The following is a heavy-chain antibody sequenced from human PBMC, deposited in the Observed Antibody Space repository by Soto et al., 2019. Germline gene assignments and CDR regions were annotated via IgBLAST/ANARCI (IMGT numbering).Heavy chain of an antibody. CDR1: GYTFTSYS. CDR3: ARHGSGWDY. D-gene: IGHD6-19*01. J-gene: IGHJ4*02. CDR2: INDGNGNT. Sequence: ASVKVSCKASGYTFTSYSMHWVRQAPGQRLEWMGWINDGNGNTKYSQKFQGRVTITRDTSASTAYMELSSLRSEDTAVYYCARHGSGWDYWGQGTLVTVSS. V-gene: IGHV1-3*01.